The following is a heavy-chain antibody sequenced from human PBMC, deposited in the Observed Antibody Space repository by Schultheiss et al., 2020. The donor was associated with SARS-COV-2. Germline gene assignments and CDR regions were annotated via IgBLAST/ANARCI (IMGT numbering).Heavy chain of an antibody. CDR3: AKDGVGYCSSTSCSDAFDI. V-gene: IGHV3-9*01. J-gene: IGHJ3*02. Sequence: GGSLRLSCSASGFTFSSYWMHWVRQAPGKGLEWVSGISWNSGSIGYADSVKGRFTISRDNAKNSLYLQMNSLRAEDTALYYCAKDGVGYCSSTSCSDAFDIWGQGTMVTVSS. D-gene: IGHD2-2*01. CDR2: ISWNSGSI. CDR1: GFTFSSYW.